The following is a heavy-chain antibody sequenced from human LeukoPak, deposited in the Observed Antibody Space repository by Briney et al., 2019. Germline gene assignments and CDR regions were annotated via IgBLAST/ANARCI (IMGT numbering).Heavy chain of an antibody. CDR2: ITNSGVTT. J-gene: IGHJ6*02. D-gene: IGHD2-15*01. CDR3: AKARLYCSSGTCSDHPATLTGMGV. V-gene: IGHV3-23*01. CDR1: GFTFSSFA. Sequence: GGSLRLSCTASGFTFSSFAMHWVRQPPGKGLEWVSLITNSGVTTHYADSVKGRFTISRDNSRSTLYLQLNSLRADDTALYYCAKARLYCSSGTCSDHPATLTGMGVWGQGTTVTVSS.